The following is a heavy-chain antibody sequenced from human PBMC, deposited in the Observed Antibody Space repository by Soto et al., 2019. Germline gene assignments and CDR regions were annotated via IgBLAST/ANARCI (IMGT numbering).Heavy chain of an antibody. Sequence: GASVKVCCKASGYTFTSYGISWVRQAPGQGLEWMGWISAYNGNTNYAQKLQGRVTMTTDTSTSTAYMELRSLRSDDTAVYYCARDDVVVVAATWFDPWGQGTLVTVSS. J-gene: IGHJ5*02. D-gene: IGHD2-15*01. CDR2: ISAYNGNT. V-gene: IGHV1-18*01. CDR1: GYTFTSYG. CDR3: ARDDVVVVAATWFDP.